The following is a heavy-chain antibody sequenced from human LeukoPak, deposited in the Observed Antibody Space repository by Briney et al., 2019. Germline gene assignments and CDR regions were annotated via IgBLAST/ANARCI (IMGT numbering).Heavy chain of an antibody. CDR2: MIPILGIA. D-gene: IGHD2-2*01. J-gene: IGHJ5*02. CDR1: GGTFSSYT. V-gene: IGHV1-69*02. CDR3: ARGLCSSTSCYLSWFDP. Sequence: SVKVSCKASGGTFSSYTISWVRQAPGQGLEWMGRMIPILGIANYAQKFQGRVTITADKSTSTAYMELSSLRSEDTAGYYCARGLCSSTSCYLSWFDPWGQGTLVTVSS.